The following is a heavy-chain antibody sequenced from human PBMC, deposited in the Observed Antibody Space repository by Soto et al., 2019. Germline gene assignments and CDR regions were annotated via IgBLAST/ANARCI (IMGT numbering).Heavy chain of an antibody. V-gene: IGHV4-34*01. CDR1: DGXFIGHC. D-gene: IGHD2-15*01. J-gene: IGHJ6*04. CDR3: ARRIGDATSYFGMGV. Sequence: VPMSDTNGVEDGXFIGHCWRWIRQKKGKGLEWIGEITHSGSTNYNPSLKRRVSISVDTSKNQFSLKLSSVTAADTAVFYCARRIGDATSYFGMGVCGKGLSGT. CDR2: ITHSGST.